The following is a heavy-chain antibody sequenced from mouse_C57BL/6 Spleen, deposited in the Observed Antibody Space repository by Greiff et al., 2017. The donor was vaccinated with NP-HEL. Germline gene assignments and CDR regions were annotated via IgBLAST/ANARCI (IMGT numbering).Heavy chain of an antibody. CDR2: ISYDGSN. J-gene: IGHJ4*01. D-gene: IGHD2-4*01. Sequence: DVQLQESGPGLVKPSQSLSLTCSVTGYSITSGYYWNWIRQFPGNKLEWMGYISYDGSNNYNPSLKNRISITRDTSKNQFFLKLNSVTTEDTATYYCASWGGITNYDAMDYWGQGTSVTVSS. V-gene: IGHV3-6*01. CDR3: ASWGGITNYDAMDY. CDR1: GYSITSGYY.